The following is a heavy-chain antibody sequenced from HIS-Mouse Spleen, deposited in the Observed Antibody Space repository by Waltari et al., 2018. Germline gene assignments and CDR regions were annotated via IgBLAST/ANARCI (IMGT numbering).Heavy chain of an antibody. CDR2: INHSGST. CDR3: ARRGITIFGVVIIGGPFTDYYYYYGMDV. J-gene: IGHJ6*02. Sequence: QVQLQQWGAGLLKPSETLSLTCAVYGGSFSGYYWSWIRQPPGKGLEWIGEINHSGSTNYNPPLKRRVTISVDTSKNQFSLKLSSVTAADTAVYYCARRGITIFGVVIIGGPFTDYYYYYGMDVWGQGTTVTVSS. V-gene: IGHV4-34*01. CDR1: GGSFSGYY. D-gene: IGHD3-3*01.